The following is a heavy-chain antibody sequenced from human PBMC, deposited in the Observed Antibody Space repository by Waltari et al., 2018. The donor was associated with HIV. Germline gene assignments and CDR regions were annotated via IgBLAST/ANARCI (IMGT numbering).Heavy chain of an antibody. D-gene: IGHD3-10*01. V-gene: IGHV3-30*18. J-gene: IGHJ6*02. CDR1: GFNFSTFG. Sequence: QVQLEESGGGVVQSGRSLRLTCVASGFNFSTFGMHWLRQAPGKGLEWVAVISYDGHNKQYADSVKGRFTISRDNSNSTLFLQMSSLRPDDTAVYYCAKDLVTRGFFYFYGMHVWGQGTTVTVSS. CDR2: ISYDGHNK. CDR3: AKDLVTRGFFYFYGMHV.